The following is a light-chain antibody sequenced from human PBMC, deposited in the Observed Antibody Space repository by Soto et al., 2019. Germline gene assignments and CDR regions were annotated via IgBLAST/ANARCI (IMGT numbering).Light chain of an antibody. J-gene: IGKJ4*01. Sequence: IRMPQSPSSLSTSVGDRVTITCRASQGISTFLNWYQQKPGKAPRLLIYAASRLQSGVPARFSGSGAETDFTLTITSLQPEDFGIYYCQQSYATVRTFGGGTKVDIK. CDR2: AAS. CDR3: QQSYATVRT. V-gene: IGKV1-39*01. CDR1: QGISTF.